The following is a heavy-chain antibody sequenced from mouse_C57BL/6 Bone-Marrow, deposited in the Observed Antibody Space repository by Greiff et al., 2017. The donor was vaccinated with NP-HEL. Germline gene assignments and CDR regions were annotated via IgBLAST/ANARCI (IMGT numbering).Heavy chain of an antibody. CDR1: GYSITSGYY. V-gene: IGHV3-6*01. D-gene: IGHD1-1*01. J-gene: IGHJ2*01. CDR3: ARGYYGPHYFDY. CDR2: ISYDGSN. Sequence: VQLKESGPGLVKPSQSLSLTCSVTGYSITSGYYWNWIRQFPGNKLEWLGYISYDGSNNYNPSLKNRISITRDTSKNQFFLKLNSVTTEDTATYYCARGYYGPHYFDYWGQGTTLTVSS.